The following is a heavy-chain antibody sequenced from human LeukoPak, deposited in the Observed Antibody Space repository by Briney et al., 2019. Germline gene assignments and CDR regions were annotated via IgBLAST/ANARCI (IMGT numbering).Heavy chain of an antibody. D-gene: IGHD5-18*01. J-gene: IGHJ4*02. CDR1: GGTFSSYA. CDR2: IIPIFGTA. CDR3: ARDLFGYSYGPYYFDY. Sequence: SVKVSCKASGGTFSSYAISWVRQAPGQGLEWMGGIIPIFGTANYAQKFQGRVTITADESTSTAYMELSSLRSEDTAVYYCARDLFGYSYGPYYFDYWGQGTLVTVSS. V-gene: IGHV1-69*13.